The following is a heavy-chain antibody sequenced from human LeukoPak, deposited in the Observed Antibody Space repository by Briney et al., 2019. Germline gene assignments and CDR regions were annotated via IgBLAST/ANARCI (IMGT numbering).Heavy chain of an antibody. Sequence: SVKVSCKASGGTFSSYAISWVRQAPGQGLEWMGRIIPILGIANYAQKFQGRVTITADKSTSTAYMELSSLRSEDTAVYYCAVYSSNYWFDPWGQGTLVTVSS. D-gene: IGHD2-2*01. CDR3: AVYSSNYWFDP. CDR1: GGTFSSYA. V-gene: IGHV1-69*04. J-gene: IGHJ5*02. CDR2: IIPILGIA.